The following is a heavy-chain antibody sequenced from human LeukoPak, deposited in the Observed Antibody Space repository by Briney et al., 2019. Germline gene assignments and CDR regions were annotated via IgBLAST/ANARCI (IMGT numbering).Heavy chain of an antibody. CDR2: IKQDGSEK. CDR1: GFTFSRYW. Sequence: GGSLRLSCAASGFTFSRYWMSWVRQAPGKGLEWVANIKQDGSEKYHVDSVKGRFTISRDNSKNTLYLQMNSLRAEDTAVYYCAKGRYFDWLFPFDYWGQGTLVTVSS. D-gene: IGHD3-9*01. CDR3: AKGRYFDWLFPFDY. J-gene: IGHJ4*02. V-gene: IGHV3-7*03.